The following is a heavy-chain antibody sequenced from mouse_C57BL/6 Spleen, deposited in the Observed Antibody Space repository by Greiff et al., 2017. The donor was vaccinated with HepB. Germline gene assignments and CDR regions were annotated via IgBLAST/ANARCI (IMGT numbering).Heavy chain of an antibody. Sequence: VQLQQSGAELVRPGSSVKLSCKASGYTFTSYWMHWVKQRPIQGLEWIGNIDPSDSETHYNQKFKDKATLTVDKSSSTAYMQLSSLTSEDSAVYYCARVYYGSNYFDYLGQGTTLTVSS. CDR1: GYTFTSYW. CDR2: IDPSDSET. J-gene: IGHJ2*01. CDR3: ARVYYGSNYFDY. V-gene: IGHV1-52*01. D-gene: IGHD1-1*01.